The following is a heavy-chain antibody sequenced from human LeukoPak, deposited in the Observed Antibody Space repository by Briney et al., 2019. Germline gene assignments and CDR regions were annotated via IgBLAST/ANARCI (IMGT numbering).Heavy chain of an antibody. Sequence: GGSLRLSGTASGFTFGDYAMSWFRQAPGKGLEWVGFIRSKAYGGTTEYAASVKGRFTISRDDSKSIAYLQMNSLKTEDTAVYYCTRGHIGVVVITDWFDPWGQGTLVTVSS. CDR1: GFTFGDYA. CDR3: TRGHIGVVVITDWFDP. CDR2: IRSKAYGGTT. D-gene: IGHD3-22*01. V-gene: IGHV3-49*03. J-gene: IGHJ5*02.